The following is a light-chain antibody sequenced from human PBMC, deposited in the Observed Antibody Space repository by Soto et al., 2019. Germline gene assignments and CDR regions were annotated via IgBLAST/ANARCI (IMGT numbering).Light chain of an antibody. CDR2: AAS. V-gene: IGKV1-8*01. Sequence: AIRMTQSPSSFSASTGDRGTITCRASQGISSYLAWYQQKPGKAPKLLIYAASTLESGVPSRFSGSGSGTDFTLTISCLQSEDFATYYCQQYYSPYTFGQGTKLEIK. CDR3: QQYYSPYT. CDR1: QGISSY. J-gene: IGKJ2*01.